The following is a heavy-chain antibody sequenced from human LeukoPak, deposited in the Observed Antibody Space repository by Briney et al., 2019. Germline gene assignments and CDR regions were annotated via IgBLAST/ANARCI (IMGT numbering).Heavy chain of an antibody. CDR3: ARDANWFDP. CDR1: GGSISSYY. V-gene: IGHV4-59*01. CDR2: IYYSGGT. Sequence: SETLSLTCTGSGGSISSYYWSWIRQPPGKGLEWIGYIYYSGGTNSNPSLKNRVTISLDTSKNQFSLKLSSVTATDTAVYYCARDANWFDPWGQGNLVTVSS. J-gene: IGHJ5*02.